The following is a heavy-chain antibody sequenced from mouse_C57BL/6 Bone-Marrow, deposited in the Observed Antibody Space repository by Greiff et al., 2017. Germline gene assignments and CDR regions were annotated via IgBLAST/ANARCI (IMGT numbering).Heavy chain of an antibody. CDR2: IHPGSGST. CDR1: GYTFTSYW. J-gene: IGHJ2*01. D-gene: IGHD2-3*01. V-gene: IGHV1-55*01. Sequence: QVQLQQPGAELVKPGASVKMSCKASGYTFTSYWITWVKQRPGQGLEWIGDIHPGSGSTNYNEKFKSKATLTVDTSSSTAYMQLSSLTSEDSAVYYCARFYDGYYPYYFDDWGQGTTLTVSS. CDR3: ARFYDGYYPYYFDD.